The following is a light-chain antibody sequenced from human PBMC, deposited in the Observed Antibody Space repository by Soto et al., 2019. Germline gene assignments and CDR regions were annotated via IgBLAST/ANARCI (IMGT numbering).Light chain of an antibody. Sequence: DIQMTQSPSTLSASVGDRVTITCRASQSISSWLAWYQQKPGKAPKLLIYDASSLESGFPSRFSGSGSGTEFTLTISSLQPDDFATYYCQQDNSYSLTFGGGTKVEIK. V-gene: IGKV1-5*01. J-gene: IGKJ4*01. CDR3: QQDNSYSLT. CDR1: QSISSW. CDR2: DAS.